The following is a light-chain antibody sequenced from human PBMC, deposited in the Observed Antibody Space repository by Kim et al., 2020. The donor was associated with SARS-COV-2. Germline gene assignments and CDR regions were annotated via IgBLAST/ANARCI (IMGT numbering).Light chain of an antibody. J-gene: IGKJ5*01. CDR3: QQPKT. CDR2: AAS. CDR1: QGISSY. V-gene: IGKV1-9*01. Sequence: SVLSASVGDRVTSACRASQGISSYLAWYQQKPGKAPKLLIYAASTLQSGVPSRFSGSGSGTEFTLTISSLQPEDFATYYCQQPKTFGQGTRLEIK.